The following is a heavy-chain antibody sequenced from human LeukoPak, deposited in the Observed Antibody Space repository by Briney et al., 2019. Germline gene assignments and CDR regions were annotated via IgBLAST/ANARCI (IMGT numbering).Heavy chain of an antibody. J-gene: IGHJ4*02. CDR2: ISGSGGST. CDR3: ASGLQYYYDSSGLATDFDY. CDR1: GFTLSSYA. Sequence: GGSLRLSCAASGFTLSSYAMSWVRQAPGKGLEWVSDISGSGGSTYYADSVKGRFTISRDNSKNTLYLQMNSLRAEDTAVYYCASGLQYYYDSSGLATDFDYWGQGTLVTVSS. V-gene: IGHV3-23*01. D-gene: IGHD3-22*01.